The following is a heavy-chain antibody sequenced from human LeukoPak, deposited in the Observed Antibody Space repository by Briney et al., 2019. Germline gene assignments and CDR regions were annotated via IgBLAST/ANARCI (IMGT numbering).Heavy chain of an antibody. J-gene: IGHJ4*02. CDR1: GFTFSSYG. CDR3: ARERYDSSGYYNFDY. V-gene: IGHV3-33*01. D-gene: IGHD3-22*01. CDR2: IWYDGSNK. Sequence: GALRLSFAASGFTFSSYGMHWVRQAPGKGLEWVAVIWYDGSNKYYADSVKGRFTISRDNSKNTLYLQMNSLRAEDTAVYYCARERYDSSGYYNFDYWGQGTLVTVSS.